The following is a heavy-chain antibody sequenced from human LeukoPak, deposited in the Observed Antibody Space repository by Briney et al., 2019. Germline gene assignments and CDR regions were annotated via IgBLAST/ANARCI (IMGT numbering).Heavy chain of an antibody. V-gene: IGHV4-39*01. D-gene: IGHD3-3*01. CDR3: ATRFWSGIFGVVILGQVEDYFDY. J-gene: IGHJ4*02. CDR2: IYYSGST. Sequence: SETLSLTCTVSGGSISSSSYYRGWIRQPPGKGLEWIGSIYYSGSTYYNPSLKSRVTISVDTSKNQFSLKLSSVTAADTAVYYCATRFWSGIFGVVILGQVEDYFDYWGQGTLVTVSS. CDR1: GGSISSSSYY.